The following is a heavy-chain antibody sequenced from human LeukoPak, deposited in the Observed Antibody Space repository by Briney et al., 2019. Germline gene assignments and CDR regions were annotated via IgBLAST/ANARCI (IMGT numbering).Heavy chain of an antibody. Sequence: PGGALRLSCAASGFPFSSYGMHWVRQAPGKGLEWVAIIWYDGGNKYYADSVKGRFTISRDNSKNTLYLQMNSLRAEDTAVYYCARDPYSSGWHFDYWGQGTLVTV. CDR2: IWYDGGNK. D-gene: IGHD6-19*01. CDR1: GFPFSSYG. V-gene: IGHV3-33*01. J-gene: IGHJ4*02. CDR3: ARDPYSSGWHFDY.